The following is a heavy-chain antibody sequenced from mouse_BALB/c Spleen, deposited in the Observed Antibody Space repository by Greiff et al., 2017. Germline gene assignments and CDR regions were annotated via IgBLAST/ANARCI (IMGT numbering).Heavy chain of an antibody. D-gene: IGHD2-3*01. CDR1: GFTFSSYY. CDR2: INSNGGST. J-gene: IGHJ4*01. Sequence: EVQLVESGGGLVKLGGSLKLSCAASGFTFSSYYMSWVRQTPEKRLELVAAINSNGGSTYYPDTVKGRFTISRDNAKNTLYLQMSSLKSEDTALYYCARDGYYDYYAMDYWGQGTSVTVSS. CDR3: ARDGYYDYYAMDY. V-gene: IGHV5-6-2*01.